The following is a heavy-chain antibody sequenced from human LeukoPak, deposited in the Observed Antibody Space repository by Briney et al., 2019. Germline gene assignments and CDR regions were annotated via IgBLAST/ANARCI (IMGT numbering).Heavy chain of an antibody. D-gene: IGHD3-10*01. CDR1: GGTFSSYA. CDR3: ARLRAYGSGSYHYFDY. Sequence: ASVKVSCKASGGTFSSYAISWVRQAPGQGLEWMGGIIPIFGTANYAQKFQGRVTITTDESTSTAYMELSSLRSEDTAVYYCARLRAYGSGSYHYFDYWGQGTLVTVSS. V-gene: IGHV1-69*05. CDR2: IIPIFGTA. J-gene: IGHJ4*02.